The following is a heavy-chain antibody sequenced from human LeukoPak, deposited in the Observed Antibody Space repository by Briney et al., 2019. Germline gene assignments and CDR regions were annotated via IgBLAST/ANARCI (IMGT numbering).Heavy chain of an antibody. CDR3: ARIGGSRVFGDY. J-gene: IGHJ4*02. CDR2: VYYSGT. D-gene: IGHD2-15*01. Sequence: KPSETLSLTFTFSGVSISSDGYYWGWVRQPPGKGLEWIGTVYYSGTYYNPSLKSRVTVSVDTSKNQFSLKLRSVTAADTAMYYCARIGGSRVFGDYWGQGILVTVSS. V-gene: IGHV4-39*01. CDR1: GVSISSDGYY.